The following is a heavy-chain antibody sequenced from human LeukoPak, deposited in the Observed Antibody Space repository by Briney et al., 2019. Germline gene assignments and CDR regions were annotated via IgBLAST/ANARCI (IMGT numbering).Heavy chain of an antibody. Sequence: ASVKVSCKASGYTFTGYYMHWVRQAPGQGLEWMGWINPNSGGTNYAQKFQGRVTMTRDTSISTAYMELSGLSSVTAADTAVYYCARDRDGMALGSYLGPNWFDPWGQGTLVTVSS. CDR3: ARDRDGMALGSYLGPNWFDP. D-gene: IGHD1-26*01. CDR1: GYTFTGYY. V-gene: IGHV1-2*02. J-gene: IGHJ5*02. CDR2: INPNSGGT.